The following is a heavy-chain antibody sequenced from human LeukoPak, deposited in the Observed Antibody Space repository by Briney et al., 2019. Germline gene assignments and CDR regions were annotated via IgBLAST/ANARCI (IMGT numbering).Heavy chain of an antibody. CDR3: ARRSRETTSSWPFDF. D-gene: IGHD6-13*01. CDR2: ITANNGNT. V-gene: IGHV1-18*01. J-gene: IGHJ4*02. CDR1: GYTFTNFG. Sequence: ASVKVSCKTSGYTFTNFGVNWVRHAPGQGLEWMGWITANNGNTNYAQKFQGRLTMTTDTSTNTGYMELRSLRSDDTAVYYCARRSRETTSSWPFDFWGQGTLDTVSS.